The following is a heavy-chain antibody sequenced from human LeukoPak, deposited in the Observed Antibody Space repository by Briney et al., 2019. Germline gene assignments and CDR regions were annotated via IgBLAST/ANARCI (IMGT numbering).Heavy chain of an antibody. D-gene: IGHD3-3*01. CDR2: INPNSGGT. J-gene: IGHJ5*02. V-gene: IGHV1-2*02. Sequence: ASVKVSCKASGYTFTGYYMHWVRQAPGQGLEWMGWINPNSGGTNYAQKLQGRVTMTTDTSTSTAYMELRSLRSDDTAVYYCARDQLPSYYDFWSGYYNWFDPWGQGTLVTVSS. CDR3: ARDQLPSYYDFWSGYYNWFDP. CDR1: GYTFTGYY.